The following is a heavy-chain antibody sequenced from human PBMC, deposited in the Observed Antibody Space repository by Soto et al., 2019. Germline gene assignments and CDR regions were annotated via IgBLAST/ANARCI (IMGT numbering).Heavy chain of an antibody. CDR3: ARDPTYSYGYGVPAGPAYYDGMDV. D-gene: IGHD5-18*01. J-gene: IGHJ6*02. CDR2: IIPIFGTA. V-gene: IGHV1-69*01. Sequence: QVQLVQSGAEVKKPGSSVKVSCKASGGTFSSYAISWVRPAPGQGLEWMGGIIPIFGTANYAQKFQGRVTITADESTSTAYMELSSLRSEDTAVYYCARDPTYSYGYGVPAGPAYYDGMDVWGQGTTVTVSS. CDR1: GGTFSSYA.